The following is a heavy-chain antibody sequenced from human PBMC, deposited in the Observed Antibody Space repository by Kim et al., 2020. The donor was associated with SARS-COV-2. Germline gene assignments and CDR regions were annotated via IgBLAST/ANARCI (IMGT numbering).Heavy chain of an antibody. J-gene: IGHJ3*02. Sequence: RTYDAESVRGRFTVSRDNSKNALYVQMNSLRAEDTALYYCARQRGYDFDMWGQGTMVTVSS. CDR2: RT. V-gene: IGHV3-23*01. CDR3: ARQRGYDFDM. D-gene: IGHD1-1*01.